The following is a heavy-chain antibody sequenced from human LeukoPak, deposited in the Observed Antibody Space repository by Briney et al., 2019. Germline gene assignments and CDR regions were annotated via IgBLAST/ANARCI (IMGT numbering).Heavy chain of an antibody. Sequence: PGGSLRLSCAGSEFTFSNYAMNWVRQAPGKRPEWVSGISSGGGSIYYADSVKGRFTISRDNSKNTLYLQMNSLRAEDTAVYYCASSPLAARPKLDYWGQGTLVTVSS. D-gene: IGHD6-6*01. J-gene: IGHJ4*02. V-gene: IGHV3-23*01. CDR3: ASSPLAARPKLDY. CDR1: EFTFSNYA. CDR2: ISSGGGSI.